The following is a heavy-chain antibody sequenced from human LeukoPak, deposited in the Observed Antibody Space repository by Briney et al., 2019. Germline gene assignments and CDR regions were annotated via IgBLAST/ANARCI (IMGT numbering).Heavy chain of an antibody. Sequence: PGGSLRLSCAASGFTFSSHWMHWVRQAPGKGLEWVAVISYDGSNKYYADSVKGRFTLSRDNSKNTLYLQMTSLRAEDSAVYYCAKGKWFGELLGIDYWGQGTLVTVSS. CDR2: ISYDGSNK. CDR3: AKGKWFGELLGIDY. V-gene: IGHV3-30*18. CDR1: GFTFSSHW. D-gene: IGHD3-10*01. J-gene: IGHJ4*02.